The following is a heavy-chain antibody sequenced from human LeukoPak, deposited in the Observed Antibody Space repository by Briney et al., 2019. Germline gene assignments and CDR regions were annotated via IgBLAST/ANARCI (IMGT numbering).Heavy chain of an antibody. CDR3: ARGGGDYNPFDY. CDR1: GFTVSSNY. V-gene: IGHV3-53*01. Sequence: GGSLRLSCAVSGFTVSSNYMSWVRQTPGKGLEWVSVLYSGGTTYYADSVKGRFIVSRDNSKNTLYLQMNSLRAEDTAVYYCARGGGDYNPFDYWGQGTLVTVSS. J-gene: IGHJ4*02. D-gene: IGHD4-11*01. CDR2: LYSGGTT.